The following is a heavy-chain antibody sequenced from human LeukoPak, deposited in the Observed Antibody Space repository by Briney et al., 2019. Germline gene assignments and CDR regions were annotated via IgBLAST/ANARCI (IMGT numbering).Heavy chain of an antibody. J-gene: IGHJ4*02. D-gene: IGHD4-11*01. Sequence: GGSLRLSCEASGFTFGSFAMYWVRQAPGKGLEWIAGIFGSGGSPHYAGSVKGRFTISRDNSKNTVYLQINSLRAEDTAVYYCAKGIKTTTVTTGLDYWGQGTLVTVSS. CDR2: IFGSGGSP. CDR1: GFTFGSFA. CDR3: AKGIKTTTVTTGLDY. V-gene: IGHV3-23*01.